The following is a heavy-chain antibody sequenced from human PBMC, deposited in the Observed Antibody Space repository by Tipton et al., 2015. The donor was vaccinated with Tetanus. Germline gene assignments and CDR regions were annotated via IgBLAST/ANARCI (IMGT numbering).Heavy chain of an antibody. J-gene: IGHJ4*02. Sequence: LSLTCTVSGASISTYYWSWIRQPPGKGLEWVAVSWYDGTDKYYADSVRGRFTISRDNSKNTLYLQMNSLRAEDTAVYYCAREADCSGGSCFSGDFDNWGQGTQVTVSS. CDR2: SWYDGTDK. CDR1: GASISTYY. V-gene: IGHV3-33*08. D-gene: IGHD2-15*01. CDR3: AREADCSGGSCFSGDFDN.